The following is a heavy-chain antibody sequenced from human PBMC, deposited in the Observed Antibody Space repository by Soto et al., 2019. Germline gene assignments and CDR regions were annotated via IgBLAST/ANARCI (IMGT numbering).Heavy chain of an antibody. CDR2: INADNGNT. J-gene: IGHJ6*03. Sequence: ASVKVSCKASGYTFTSYGISWVRQAPGQGLEWIGLINADNGNTKYSQKFQGRVTITRDTSASTAYMELSSLRSEDTAVYYCSRSYCSSTSCYAPLYYYYMDVWGKGTTVTVS. V-gene: IGHV1-18*01. D-gene: IGHD2-2*01. CDR3: SRSYCSSTSCYAPLYYYYMDV. CDR1: GYTFTSYG.